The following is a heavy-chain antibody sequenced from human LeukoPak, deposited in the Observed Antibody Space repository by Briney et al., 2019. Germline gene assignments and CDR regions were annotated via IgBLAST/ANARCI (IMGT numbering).Heavy chain of an antibody. V-gene: IGHV1-2*02. CDR3: ARDMHYYGSGSPGFYMDV. CDR2: INPNSGGT. Sequence: ASVKVSCKASGYTFTGYYMHWVRQAPGQGLEWRGWINPNSGGTNYAQKFQGRVTMTRDTSISTAYMELSRLRSDDTAVYYCARDMHYYGSGSPGFYMDVWGKGTTVTVSS. J-gene: IGHJ6*03. D-gene: IGHD3-10*01. CDR1: GYTFTGYY.